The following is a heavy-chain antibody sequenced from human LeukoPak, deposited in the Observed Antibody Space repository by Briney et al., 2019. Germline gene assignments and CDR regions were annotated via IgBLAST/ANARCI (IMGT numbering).Heavy chain of an antibody. V-gene: IGHV4-4*02. J-gene: IGHJ4*02. D-gene: IGHD5-24*01. CDR2: IFYSGST. Sequence: SETLSLTCAVSGGSISSSNWWSWVRQPPGKGLEWIGEIFYSGSTNYNPSLKSRVTISVDRSKNQFSLKLNSVTAADTAVYYCARDLDGYNPSFVYWGQGTLVTVSS. CDR3: ARDLDGYNPSFVY. CDR1: GGSISSSNW.